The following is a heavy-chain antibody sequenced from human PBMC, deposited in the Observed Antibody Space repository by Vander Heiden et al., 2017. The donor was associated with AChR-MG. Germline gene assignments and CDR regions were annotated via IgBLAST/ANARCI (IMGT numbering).Heavy chain of an antibody. CDR1: GGSISSSSYY. CDR3: ARHLWYYDFWSGYYGRNWFDP. D-gene: IGHD3-3*01. J-gene: IGHJ5*02. CDR2: SYYSGST. Sequence: QLQLQESGPGLVKPSETLSLTCTVSGGSISSSSYYWGWIRQPPGKGLEWIGSSYYSGSTYYNPSLKSRVTISVDTSKNQFSLKLSSVTAADTAVYYCARHLWYYDFWSGYYGRNWFDPWGQGNLVTVSS. V-gene: IGHV4-39*01.